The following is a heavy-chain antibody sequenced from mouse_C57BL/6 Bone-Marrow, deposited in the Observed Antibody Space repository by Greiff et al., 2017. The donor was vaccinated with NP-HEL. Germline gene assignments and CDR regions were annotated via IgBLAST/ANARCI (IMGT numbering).Heavy chain of an antibody. CDR1: GYTFTNYW. J-gene: IGHJ3*01. Sequence: QVQLQQSGAELVRPGTSVKMSCKASGYTFTNYWIGWAKQRPGHGLEWIGDIYPGGGYTNYNEKFKGKATLTADKSSSTAYMQFSSLTSEDSAIYYCAREGDYYGSSYEFAYWGQGTLVTVSA. CDR2: IYPGGGYT. V-gene: IGHV1-63*01. CDR3: AREGDYYGSSYEFAY. D-gene: IGHD1-1*01.